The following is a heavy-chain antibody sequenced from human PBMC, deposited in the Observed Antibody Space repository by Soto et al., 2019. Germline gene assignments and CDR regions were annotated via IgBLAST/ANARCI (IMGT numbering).Heavy chain of an antibody. CDR1: GYTFTSYG. Sequence: SVKVSCKASGYTFTSYGISWVRQAPGQGLEWMGGIIPIFGTANYAQKFQGRVTITADESTSTAYMELSSLKSEDTAVYYCARGIAAAGTSDNWGQGTLVTVSS. D-gene: IGHD6-13*01. CDR3: ARGIAAAGTSDN. CDR2: IIPIFGTA. V-gene: IGHV1-69*13. J-gene: IGHJ4*02.